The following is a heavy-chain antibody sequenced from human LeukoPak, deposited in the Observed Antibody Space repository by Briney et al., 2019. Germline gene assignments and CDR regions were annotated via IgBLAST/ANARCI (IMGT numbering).Heavy chain of an antibody. D-gene: IGHD3-10*01. CDR3: ARSHGSGSYYNLNDY. CDR1: GGSISNYY. V-gene: IGHV4-59*01. CDR2: IYYTGST. J-gene: IGHJ4*02. Sequence: SETQSLTCTVSGGSISNYYWSWIRQPPGKGLEWIGYIYYTGSTNYNPSLRSRVTISVDTSKNQFSLKLSSVTAADTAVYYCARSHGSGSYYNLNDYWGQGTLVTVSS.